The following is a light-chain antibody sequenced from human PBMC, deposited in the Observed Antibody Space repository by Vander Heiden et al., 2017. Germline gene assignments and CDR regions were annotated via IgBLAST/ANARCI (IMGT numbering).Light chain of an antibody. CDR3: MIWHSSAYV. CDR1: SGINVGTYR. Sequence: QAVLTQPSSLSASPGASASLTCTLRSGINVGTYRIYWYQQKPGSPPQYLLRYKSDSDKQQGSGVPSRFSGSKDASANEGILLISGLQSEDEAYDYCMIWHSSAYVFGTGTKVTVL. J-gene: IGLJ1*01. CDR2: YKSDSDK. V-gene: IGLV5-45*03.